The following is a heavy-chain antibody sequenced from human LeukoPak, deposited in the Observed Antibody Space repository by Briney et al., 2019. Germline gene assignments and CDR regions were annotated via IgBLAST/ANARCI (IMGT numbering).Heavy chain of an antibody. J-gene: IGHJ4*02. CDR1: GFTFIDYD. CDR2: IGIRGDT. D-gene: IGHD6-19*01. Sequence: GGSLRLSCAASGFTFIDYDMHWVRQVIGKGLEWVSAIGIRGDTHYSGSVKGQFTIPRENAESSLYLQMNSLRAEDTAVYYCARGGIQVSGIDEFDYWGQGTLVTVSS. V-gene: IGHV3-13*01. CDR3: ARGGIQVSGIDEFDY.